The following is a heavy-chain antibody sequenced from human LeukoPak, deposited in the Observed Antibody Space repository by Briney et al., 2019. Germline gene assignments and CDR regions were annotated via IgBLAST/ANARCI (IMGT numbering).Heavy chain of an antibody. CDR1: GGSFSGYY. D-gene: IGHD2-15*01. CDR3: ARVVVVVAATHIDY. J-gene: IGHJ4*02. CDR2: INHSGST. Sequence: SETLSLTCAVYGGSFSGYYWSWIRQPPGKGLEWIGEINHSGSTNYNPSLKSRVTISVATSKHQFSLKLSSVTAADTAVYYCARVVVVVAATHIDYWGQGTLVTVSS. V-gene: IGHV4-34*01.